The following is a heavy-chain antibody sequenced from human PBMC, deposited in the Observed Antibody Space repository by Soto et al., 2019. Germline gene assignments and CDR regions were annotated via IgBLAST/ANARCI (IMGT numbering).Heavy chain of an antibody. Sequence: SETLSLTCAVSGGSISSSNWWSWVRQPPGKGLEWIGEIYHSGSTNYNPSLKSRVTISVDKSKDQFSLKLSSVTAADTAVYYCARGNLYYYDSSGTNWFDPWGQGTLVTVSS. D-gene: IGHD3-22*01. CDR2: IYHSGST. CDR1: GGSISSSNW. V-gene: IGHV4-4*02. CDR3: ARGNLYYYDSSGTNWFDP. J-gene: IGHJ5*02.